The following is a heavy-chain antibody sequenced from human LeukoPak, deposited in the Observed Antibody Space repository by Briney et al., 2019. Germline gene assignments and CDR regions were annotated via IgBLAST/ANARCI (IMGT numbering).Heavy chain of an antibody. D-gene: IGHD3-22*01. V-gene: IGHV3-66*01. CDR1: GFTVSSIY. Sequence: GGSLRLSCAASGFTVSSIYMSWVRQAPGKGLEWVSVIYSGGSTYYADSVKGRFTISRDNSKNTLYLQMNSLRAEDTAVYYCARDLARYYDSSGYGNYWGQGTLVTVSS. CDR2: IYSGGST. J-gene: IGHJ4*02. CDR3: ARDLARYYDSSGYGNY.